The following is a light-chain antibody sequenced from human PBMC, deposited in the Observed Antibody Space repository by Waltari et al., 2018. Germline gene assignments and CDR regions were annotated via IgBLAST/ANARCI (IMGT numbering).Light chain of an antibody. Sequence: QLLLTQAPCASASLGALTKITCPLTSGRSSNVIAWLSQQPEKGPLYLMKVNSDGSHTRGNEIPDRFSGSSSGAERYLTISSLQSEDEADYYCQTGGHGTWVFGGGTKLTVL. CDR1: SGRSSNV. CDR2: VNSDGSH. CDR3: QTGGHGTWV. V-gene: IGLV4-69*01. J-gene: IGLJ3*02.